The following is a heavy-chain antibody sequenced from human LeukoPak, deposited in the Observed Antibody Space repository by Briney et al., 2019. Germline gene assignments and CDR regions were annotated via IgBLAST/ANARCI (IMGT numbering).Heavy chain of an antibody. CDR1: GFTFSSYG. Sequence: GGSLRLSCAASGFTFSSYGMHWVRQAPGKGLEWVAFIRYDGSNKYYADSVKGRFTISRDNSKNTLYLQMNSLRAEDTAVYYCAKTNYYYYYYMDFWGKGTTVTISS. V-gene: IGHV3-30*02. CDR2: IRYDGSNK. CDR3: AKTNYYYYYYMDF. J-gene: IGHJ6*03.